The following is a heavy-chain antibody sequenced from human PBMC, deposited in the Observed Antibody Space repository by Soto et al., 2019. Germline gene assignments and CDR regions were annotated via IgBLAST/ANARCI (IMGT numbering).Heavy chain of an antibody. V-gene: IGHV1-46*01. CDR2: INPSGGST. J-gene: IGHJ4*02. CDR3: ATSQHLRY. D-gene: IGHD6-13*01. CDR1: GYTFTSYY. Sequence: GASVKVSCKASGYTFTSYYMHWVRQAPGQGLEWMGIINPSGGSTSYAQNFQDRVTMTRSISINTAYIELNSLRFEDTAVYYCATSQHLRYWGQGTPVTVSS.